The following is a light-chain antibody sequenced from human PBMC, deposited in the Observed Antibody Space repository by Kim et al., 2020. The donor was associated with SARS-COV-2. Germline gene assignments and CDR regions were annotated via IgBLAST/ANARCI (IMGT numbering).Light chain of an antibody. CDR3: QQYGSSPPVT. Sequence: AGERPPLACRDRQSVNNYYVAWYRHQPGQAPRLLIYGASSRATGIPDRFRGSGSGTDFTLTISRLEPEDFVVYYCQQYGSSPPVTFGQGTRLEIK. CDR1: QSVNNYY. J-gene: IGKJ5*01. CDR2: GAS. V-gene: IGKV3-20*01.